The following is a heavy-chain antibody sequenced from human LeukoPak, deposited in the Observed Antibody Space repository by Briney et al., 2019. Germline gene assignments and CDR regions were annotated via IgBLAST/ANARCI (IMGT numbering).Heavy chain of an antibody. CDR2: IYTSGST. D-gene: IGHD1-1*01. CDR3: ARDRGAGTNRYWNAYFGY. J-gene: IGHJ4*02. V-gene: IGHV4-61*02. CDR1: GGSISSGSYY. Sequence: PSETLSLTCTVSGGSISSGSYYWSWIRQPAGKGLEWIGRIYTSGSTNYNPSLKSRVTISVDTSKNQFSLKLSSVTAADTAVYYCARDRGAGTNRYWNAYFGYWGQGTLVTVSA.